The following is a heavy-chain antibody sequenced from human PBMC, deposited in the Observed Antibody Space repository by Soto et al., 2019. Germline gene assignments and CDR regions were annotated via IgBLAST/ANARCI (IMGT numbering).Heavy chain of an antibody. D-gene: IGHD3-10*01. CDR1: GGSISSSSYY. V-gene: IGHV4-39*01. CDR2: IYYSGST. CDR3: ARLGETSRYYYGSGSYRHYGMDV. Sequence: PSETLSLTCTVSGGSISSSSYYWGWIRQPPGKGLEWIGSIYYSGSTYYNPSLKSRVTISVDTSKNQFSLKLSSVTAADTAAYYCARLGETSRYYYGSGSYRHYGMDVWGQGTTVTVSS. J-gene: IGHJ6*02.